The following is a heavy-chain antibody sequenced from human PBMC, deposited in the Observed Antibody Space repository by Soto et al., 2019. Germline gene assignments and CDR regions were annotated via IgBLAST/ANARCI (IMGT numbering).Heavy chain of an antibody. Sequence: ASVKVSCKASGGTFSSYTISWVRQAPGQGLEWMGRIIPILGIANYAQKFQGRVTITADKSTSTAYMELSSLRSEDTAVYYCARGPKLPIGWFGELLGGQLHGWFDPWGQGTLVTVSS. CDR2: IIPILGIA. J-gene: IGHJ5*02. CDR1: GGTFSSYT. D-gene: IGHD3-10*01. CDR3: ARGPKLPIGWFGELLGGQLHGWFDP. V-gene: IGHV1-69*02.